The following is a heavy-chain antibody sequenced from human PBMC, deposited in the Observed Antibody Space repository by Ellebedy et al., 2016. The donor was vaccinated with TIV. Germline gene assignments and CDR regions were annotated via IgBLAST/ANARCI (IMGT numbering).Heavy chain of an antibody. Sequence: GSLRLSXTVSGGSISSYYWSWIRQPPGKGLEWIGYIYYSGSTNYNPSLKSRVTISVDTSKNQFSLKLSSVTAADTAVYYCASRGYRAKYYYGSGRDVWGQGTTVTVSS. CDR1: GGSISSYY. CDR3: ASRGYRAKYYYGSGRDV. CDR2: IYYSGST. V-gene: IGHV4-59*08. D-gene: IGHD3-10*01. J-gene: IGHJ6*02.